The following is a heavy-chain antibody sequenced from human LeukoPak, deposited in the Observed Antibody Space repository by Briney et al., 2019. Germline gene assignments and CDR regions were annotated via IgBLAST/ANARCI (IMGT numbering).Heavy chain of an antibody. D-gene: IGHD1-7*01. Sequence: GGSLRLSCAASGFTFSSYSMNWVRQAPGKGLEWVSSISSSSNIIYYADSVKGRFTISRDNAKNSLYLQMNSLRAEDTALYYCARAGLYNWNYEGTAYFDYWGQGTLVTVSS. CDR3: ARAGLYNWNYEGTAYFDY. V-gene: IGHV3-21*04. J-gene: IGHJ4*02. CDR1: GFTFSSYS. CDR2: ISSSSNII.